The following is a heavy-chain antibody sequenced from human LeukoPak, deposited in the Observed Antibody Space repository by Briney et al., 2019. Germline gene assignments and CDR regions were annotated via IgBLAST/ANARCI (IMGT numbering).Heavy chain of an antibody. D-gene: IGHD1-26*01. CDR1: GYTFTSYG. J-gene: IGHJ4*02. CDR3: ARDRGGSYSMDY. V-gene: IGHV1-69*04. Sequence: EASVKVSCKASGYTFTSYGISWVRQAPGQGLEWMGRIIPILGIANYAQKFQGRVTITADKSTSTAYMELSSLRSEDTAVYYCARDRGGSYSMDYWGQGTLVTVSS. CDR2: IIPILGIA.